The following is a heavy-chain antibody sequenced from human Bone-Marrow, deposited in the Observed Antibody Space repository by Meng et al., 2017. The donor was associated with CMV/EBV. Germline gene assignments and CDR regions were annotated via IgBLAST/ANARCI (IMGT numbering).Heavy chain of an antibody. CDR3: AKLDCSGGSCLPY. CDR2: LVSNGVRA. J-gene: IGHJ4*02. D-gene: IGHD2-15*01. V-gene: IGHV3-23*01. CDR1: GFTVIIYD. Sequence: CDASGFTVIIYDMSWVRQAPGRGLVWVSSLVSNGVRAYHADSVKGRFTVSRDISKNTVYLQMDSLRAEDTAVYYCAKLDCSGGSCLPYWGQGTLVTVSS.